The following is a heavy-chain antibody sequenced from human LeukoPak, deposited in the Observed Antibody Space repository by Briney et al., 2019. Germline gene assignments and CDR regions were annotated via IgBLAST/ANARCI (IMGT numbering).Heavy chain of an antibody. CDR2: INWNGGNT. CDR1: GFTFADYG. D-gene: IGHD3-3*01. V-gene: IGHV3-20*04. CDR3: ARDRIFVVAYGCAFDS. J-gene: IGHJ3*02. Sequence: GGSLRLSCAASGFTFADYGMRWVRQAPGKGREWVSGINWNGGNTGYAVSGKGRFTLSRHHPKNSLYMQINCVRTEHPALYYCARDRIFVVAYGCAFDSWGQGRMVSDSS.